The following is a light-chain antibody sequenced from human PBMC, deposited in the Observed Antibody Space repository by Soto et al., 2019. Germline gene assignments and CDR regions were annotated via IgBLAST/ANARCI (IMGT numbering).Light chain of an antibody. J-gene: IGKJ1*01. CDR3: QHYNSYSEA. V-gene: IGKV1-5*03. Sequence: DIKMNKSPSTLSASVGDRVTITCRASESISSWLAWYQQKPGKAPKLLIYKASNLESGVPSRFSGSGSGTEFTLTISSLQPDDFATYYCQHYNSYSEAFGQGTKVDI. CDR2: KAS. CDR1: ESISSW.